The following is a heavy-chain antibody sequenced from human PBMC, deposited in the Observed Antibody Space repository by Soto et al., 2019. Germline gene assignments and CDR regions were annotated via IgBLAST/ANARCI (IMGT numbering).Heavy chain of an antibody. J-gene: IGHJ4*02. D-gene: IGHD3-22*01. Sequence: SETLSLTCTVSGCSISSYYWSWIRQPPGKGLEWIGYIYYSGSTNYNPSLKSRVTISVDTSKNQFSLKLSSVTAADTAVYYCARQGGDSSGYYYEGLDYWGQGTLVTVSS. V-gene: IGHV4-59*08. CDR2: IYYSGST. CDR3: ARQGGDSSGYYYEGLDY. CDR1: GCSISSYY.